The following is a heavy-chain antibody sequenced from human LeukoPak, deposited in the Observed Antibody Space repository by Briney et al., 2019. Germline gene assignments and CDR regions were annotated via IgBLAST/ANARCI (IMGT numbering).Heavy chain of an antibody. CDR3: ARAGGVRGPFDH. CDR2: INHSGST. Sequence: PSQTLSLTCTVSGGSISSGDYYWSWIRQPPGKGLEWIGEINHSGSTNYNPSLKSRVTISVDTSKNQFSLKLSSVTAADTAVYYCARAGGVRGPFDHWGQGTLVTVSS. J-gene: IGHJ4*02. D-gene: IGHD3-10*01. CDR1: GGSISSGDYY. V-gene: IGHV4-30-4*08.